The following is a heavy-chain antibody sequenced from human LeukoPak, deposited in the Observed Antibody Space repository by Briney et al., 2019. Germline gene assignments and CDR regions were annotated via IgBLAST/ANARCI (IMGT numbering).Heavy chain of an antibody. D-gene: IGHD2-2*01. J-gene: IGHJ4*02. Sequence: GGSLRLSCAASGFTFSSYAMSWVRQAPGKGLEWVAAISGGGGGTYYADSVKGRFSISRDNSKNTLYLQMDSLRAEDTAVYYCAKLGTSDDYWGQGTLVTVSS. CDR3: AKLGTSDDY. V-gene: IGHV3-23*01. CDR1: GFTFSSYA. CDR2: ISGGGGGT.